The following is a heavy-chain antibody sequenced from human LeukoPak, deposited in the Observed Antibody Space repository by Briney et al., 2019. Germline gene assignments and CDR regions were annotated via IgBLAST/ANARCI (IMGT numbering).Heavy chain of an antibody. CDR2: INHSGST. CDR3: ARGPQYYYGSGSYYNEAFDI. D-gene: IGHD3-10*01. Sequence: SETLSLTCAVYGGSFSGYYWSWIRQPPGKGLEWIGEINHSGSTNYNPSLKSRVTISVDTSKNQFSLKLSSVTAADTAVYYCARGPQYYYGSGSYYNEAFDIWGQGTMVTVSS. CDR1: GGSFSGYY. V-gene: IGHV4-34*01. J-gene: IGHJ3*02.